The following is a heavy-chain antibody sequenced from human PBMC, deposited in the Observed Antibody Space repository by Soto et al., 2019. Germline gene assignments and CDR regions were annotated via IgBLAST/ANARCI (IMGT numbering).Heavy chain of an antibody. CDR3: AAPLEGGYSLYYSYYYGRNV. J-gene: IGHJ6*02. CDR2: IVVGSGNT. CDR1: GFTFTSSA. Sequence: ASVKVSCKASGFTFTSSAVQLVRQARGQRLEWIGWIVVGSGNTNYAQKFQERVTITRDMSTSTAYMELSSLRSEDTAVYYCAAPLEGGYSLYYSYYYGRNVWCQGPTVTVS. D-gene: IGHD5-18*01. V-gene: IGHV1-58*01.